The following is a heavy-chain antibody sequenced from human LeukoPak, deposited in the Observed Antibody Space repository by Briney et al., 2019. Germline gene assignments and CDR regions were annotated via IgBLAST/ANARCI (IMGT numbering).Heavy chain of an antibody. J-gene: IGHJ3*02. D-gene: IGHD3-22*01. CDR2: ISGSGGTT. V-gene: IGHV3-23*01. CDR1: GFTFSAYA. Sequence: QPGGSLRLSXAASGFTFSAYAMAWVRQSPGKGLEWLSTISGSGGTTYSADSVKGRFTISRDNSKNILYLQVNSLRAGDTAVYYCAKDYYYDSSGYYYGDAFDIWGQGTMVTVSS. CDR3: AKDYYYDSSGYYYGDAFDI.